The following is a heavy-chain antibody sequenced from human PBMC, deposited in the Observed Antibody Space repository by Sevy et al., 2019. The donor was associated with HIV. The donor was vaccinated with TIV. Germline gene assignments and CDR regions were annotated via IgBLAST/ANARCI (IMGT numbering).Heavy chain of an antibody. D-gene: IGHD3-10*01. CDR3: ARDRDGSGSSGGFGMDV. V-gene: IGHV3-21*01. J-gene: IGHJ6*02. CDR2: ISSSSTYI. CDR1: GFTFSTYS. Sequence: GGSLRLSCVASGFTFSTYSMNWVRQAPGKGLEWVSSISSSSTYIYYAYSVKGRFTISRDNAKKSLYLQMNSLRAEDTAVYYCARDRDGSGSSGGFGMDVWGQGTTVTVSS.